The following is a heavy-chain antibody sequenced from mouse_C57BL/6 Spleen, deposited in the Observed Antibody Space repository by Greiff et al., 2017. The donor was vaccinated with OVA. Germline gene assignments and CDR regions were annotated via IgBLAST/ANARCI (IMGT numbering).Heavy chain of an antibody. D-gene: IGHD2-3*01. CDR1: GFSLTSYG. CDR3: ARQDDGYYHYAMDY. Sequence: VQLQESGPGLVAPSQSLSITCTVSGFSLTSYGVHWVRQPPGKGLEWLVVIWSDGSTTYNSALKSSLSISKDNSNGQVFLKMNSLQTDDTAMYYCARQDDGYYHYAMDYWGQGTSVTVSS. CDR2: IWSDGST. J-gene: IGHJ4*01. V-gene: IGHV2-6-1*01.